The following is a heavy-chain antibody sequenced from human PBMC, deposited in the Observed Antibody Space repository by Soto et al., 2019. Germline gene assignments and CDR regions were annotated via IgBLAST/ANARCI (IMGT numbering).Heavy chain of an antibody. J-gene: IGHJ6*02. CDR3: ARDSPRWLQYHYYGMDV. D-gene: IGHD5-12*01. CDR2: IYYSGST. Sequence: SETLSLTCTVSGGSISSGGYYWSWIRQHPGKGLEWIGYIYYSGSTYCNPSLKSRVTISVDTSKNQFSLKLSSVTAADTAVYYCARDSPRWLQYHYYGMDVWGQGTTVTVSS. CDR1: GGSISSGGYY. V-gene: IGHV4-30-4*08.